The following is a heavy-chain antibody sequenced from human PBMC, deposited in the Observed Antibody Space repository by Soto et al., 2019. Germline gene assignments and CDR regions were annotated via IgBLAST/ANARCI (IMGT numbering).Heavy chain of an antibody. D-gene: IGHD6-13*01. CDR1: GGTFSTYS. CDR3: AAGPTNVSSWYFWFDP. Sequence: ASVKVSCKASGGTFSTYSINWVRQAPGQGLEWMGGIIPLFGTTNYAQKFKGRVTITADESTRKAYMELSSLRAEDAAVYYCAAGPTNVSSWYFWFDPWGQGTLVTVSS. V-gene: IGHV1-69*13. CDR2: IIPLFGTT. J-gene: IGHJ5*02.